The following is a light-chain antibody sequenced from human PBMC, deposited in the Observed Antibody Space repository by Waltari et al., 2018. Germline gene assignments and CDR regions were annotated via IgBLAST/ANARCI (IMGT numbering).Light chain of an antibody. J-gene: IGKJ1*01. Sequence: EIVLTQPPGTLSLSPGERATLSCRASQSVGRSLACYQQQPGQAPRLLIHGASISATGIPDRCSGGGSGTDFSLTISMLESEDFAAYHCQHYVSLPVTFGQGTKVEIK. CDR1: QSVGRS. CDR3: QHYVSLPVT. CDR2: GAS. V-gene: IGKV3-20*01.